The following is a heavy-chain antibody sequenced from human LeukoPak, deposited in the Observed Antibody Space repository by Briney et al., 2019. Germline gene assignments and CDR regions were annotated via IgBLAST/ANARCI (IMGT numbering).Heavy chain of an antibody. CDR3: AKDRYIAVAGTVDY. Sequence: PGGSLRLSCAASGFTFSSYGMHWVRQAPGKGLEWVAVISYDGSNKYYADSVKGRFTISRDNSKNTLYLQMNSLRAEDTAVYYCAKDRYIAVAGTVDYWGQGTLVTVPS. J-gene: IGHJ4*02. D-gene: IGHD6-19*01. CDR1: GFTFSSYG. V-gene: IGHV3-30*18. CDR2: ISYDGSNK.